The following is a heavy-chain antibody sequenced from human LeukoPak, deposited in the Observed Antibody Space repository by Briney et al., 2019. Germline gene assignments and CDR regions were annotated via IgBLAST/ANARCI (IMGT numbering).Heavy chain of an antibody. CDR1: GFTFSSFG. D-gene: IGHD5-24*01. J-gene: IGHJ5*02. CDR3: VRGVGVSRFNYFDP. V-gene: IGHV3-33*01. Sequence: GGSLRLSCAASGFTFSSFGMHWVRQAPGKGLEWVAVIWFDASDRYYADSVKGRFTISRDNSKNTLFLQMNSLRDDDTAVYYCVRGVGVSRFNYFDPWGQGTLVVVSS. CDR2: IWFDASDR.